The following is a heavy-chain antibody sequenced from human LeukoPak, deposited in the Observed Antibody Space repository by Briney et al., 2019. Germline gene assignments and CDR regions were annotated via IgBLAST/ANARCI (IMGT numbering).Heavy chain of an antibody. D-gene: IGHD3-3*01. J-gene: IGHJ4*02. V-gene: IGHV3-74*01. CDR3: VRAVGGNDGRTFGY. CDR2: VSSDGSIT. Sequence: GGSLRLSCAASGFTFSSCWMHWVRQAPEKGLVWVSRVSSDGSITDYTDSVKGRFTISRDNAKNTLYLQMNSLRAEDTAMYYCVRAVGGNDGRTFGYWAQGTLVTVSS. CDR1: GFTFSSCW.